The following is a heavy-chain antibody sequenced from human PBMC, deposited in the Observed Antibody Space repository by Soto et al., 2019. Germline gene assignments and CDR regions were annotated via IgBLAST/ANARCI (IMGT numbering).Heavy chain of an antibody. V-gene: IGHV3-21*01. D-gene: IGHD2-21*02. CDR3: ARDSSGGDSPSRYYFDY. J-gene: IGHJ4*02. CDR2: ISSSSSYI. CDR1: GFTFSSYS. Sequence: PGGSLRLSCAASGFTFSSYSMNWVRQAPGKGLEWVSSISSSSSYIYYADSVKGRFTISRDNAKNSLYLQMNSLRAEDTAVYYCARDSSGGDSPSRYYFDYWGQGTLVTVSS.